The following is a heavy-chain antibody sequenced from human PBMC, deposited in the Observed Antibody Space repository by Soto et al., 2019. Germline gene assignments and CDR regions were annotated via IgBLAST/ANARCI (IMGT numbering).Heavy chain of an antibody. V-gene: IGHV3-30-3*01. CDR3: ASLPISIFGVFIVNWFDP. D-gene: IGHD3-3*01. CDR1: GFTFSMYA. CDR2: ISFDGSNK. J-gene: IGHJ5*02. Sequence: GGSLRLSCAASGFTFSMYAMHWVRQAPGKGLEWVAVISFDGSNKYYADSVKGRFTISRDKSKNTLYLQMNSLRAEDTAVYYCASLPISIFGVFIVNWFDPWGQGTLVTVPQ.